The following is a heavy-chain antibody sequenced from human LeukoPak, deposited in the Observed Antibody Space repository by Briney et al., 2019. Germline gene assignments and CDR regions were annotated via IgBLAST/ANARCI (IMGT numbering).Heavy chain of an antibody. CDR3: ARVDSSSWYYYYYGMDV. CDR2: IYYSGST. D-gene: IGHD6-13*01. CDR1: GGSISSYY. J-gene: IGHJ6*02. Sequence: SETQSLTCTLSGGSISSYYWSWIRQPPGKGLEWLGYIYYSGSTNYNPSLKSRVTLSVDTSKNQFSLKLSSVTAAGTAMYYCARVDSSSWYYYYYGMDVWGQGTTVTVSS. V-gene: IGHV4-59*01.